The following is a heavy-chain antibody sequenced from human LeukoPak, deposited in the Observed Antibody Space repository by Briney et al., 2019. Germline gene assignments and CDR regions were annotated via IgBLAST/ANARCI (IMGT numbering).Heavy chain of an antibody. D-gene: IGHD5-18*01. CDR2: IYYSGST. CDR1: GASISSYY. Sequence: SETLSLTCTVSGASISSYYWSWIRQPPGKGLEWIGYIYYSGSTNYNPSLKSRVTISVDTSKNQFSLKLSSVTAADTAVYHCARGYSYGAYWFDPWGQGTLVTVSS. CDR3: ARGYSYGAYWFDP. V-gene: IGHV4-59*01. J-gene: IGHJ5*02.